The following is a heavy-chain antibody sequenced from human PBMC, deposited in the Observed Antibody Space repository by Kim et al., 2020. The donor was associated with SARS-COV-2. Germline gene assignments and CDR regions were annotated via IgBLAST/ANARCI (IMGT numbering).Heavy chain of an antibody. D-gene: IGHD2-2*01. V-gene: IGHV4-34*01. J-gene: IGHJ4*02. CDR3: ARGSTFRYCSSTSCYRFYYFDY. CDR2: INHSGSA. CDR1: GGSFSGYY. Sequence: SETLSLTCAVYGGSFSGYYWSWIRQPPGKGLEWIGEINHSGSANYNPSLKSRVTISVDTSKNQFSLKLSSVTAADTAVYYCARGSTFRYCSSTSCYRFYYFDYWGQGTLVTVSS.